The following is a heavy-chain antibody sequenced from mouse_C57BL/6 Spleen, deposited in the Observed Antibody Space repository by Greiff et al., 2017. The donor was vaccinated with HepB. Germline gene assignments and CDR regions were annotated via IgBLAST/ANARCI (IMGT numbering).Heavy chain of an antibody. V-gene: IGHV1-72*01. CDR3: ARSVITTVVPWYFDV. D-gene: IGHD1-1*01. CDR1: GYTFTSYW. J-gene: IGHJ1*03. CDR2: IDPNSGGT. Sequence: QVQLQQPGAELVKPGASVKLSCKASGYTFTSYWMHWVKQRPGRGLEWIGRIDPNSGGTKYNEKFKSKATLTVDKPSSTAYMQLSSLTSEDSAVYYCARSVITTVVPWYFDVWGTGTTVTVSS.